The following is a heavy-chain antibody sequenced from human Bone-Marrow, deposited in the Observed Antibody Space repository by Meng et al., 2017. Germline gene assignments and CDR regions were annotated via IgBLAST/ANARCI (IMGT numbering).Heavy chain of an antibody. D-gene: IGHD4-17*01. J-gene: IGHJ4*02. CDR3: TTGREQDYGDYVGRYYFDY. Sequence: GESLKISCGASGFTFSDYEMTWVRQAPGKGLEWVGRIKSKTDGGTTDYAAPVKGRFTISRDDSKNTLYLQMNSLKTEDTAVYYCTTGREQDYGDYVGRYYFDYWGQGTLVTVSS. CDR1: GFTFSDYE. CDR2: IKSKTDGGTT. V-gene: IGHV3-15*01.